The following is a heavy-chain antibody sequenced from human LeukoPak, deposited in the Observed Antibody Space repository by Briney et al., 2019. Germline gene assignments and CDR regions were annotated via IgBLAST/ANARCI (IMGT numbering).Heavy chain of an antibody. CDR3: ARGSHGSYSRYFDL. Sequence: ASVKVSCKASGYTYINYGISWVRQAPGQGLEWMGWISAYNGNTNYAQKLQGRVTMTTDTSTSTAYMELRSLRSDDTAVYYCARGSHGSYSRYFDLWGRGTLVTVSS. CDR1: GYTYINYG. J-gene: IGHJ2*01. D-gene: IGHD1-26*01. CDR2: ISAYNGNT. V-gene: IGHV1-18*01.